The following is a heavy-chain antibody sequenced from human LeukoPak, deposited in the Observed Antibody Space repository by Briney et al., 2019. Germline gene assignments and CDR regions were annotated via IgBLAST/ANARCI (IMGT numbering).Heavy chain of an antibody. CDR1: GGSISSYY. J-gene: IGHJ6*03. D-gene: IGHD6-13*01. V-gene: IGHV4-4*07. Sequence: PSETLSLTCTVSGGSISSYYWSWIRQPAGKGLEWIGRIYTSGSTNYNPSLKSRVTISVDTSKNQFSLKLSSVTAADTAVYYCARDGIAAAGPHYYYYYMDVWGKGTTVTVSS. CDR2: IYTSGST. CDR3: ARDGIAAAGPHYYYYYMDV.